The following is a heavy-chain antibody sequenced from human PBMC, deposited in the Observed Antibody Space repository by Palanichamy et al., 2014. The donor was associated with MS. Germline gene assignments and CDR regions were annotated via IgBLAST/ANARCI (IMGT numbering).Heavy chain of an antibody. CDR2: INHSGST. CDR3: AKGLLRAFDI. CDR1: GGSFSGYY. V-gene: IGHV4-34*01. J-gene: IGHJ3*02. Sequence: QVQLQQWGGRTVEAFETLSLTCAVYGGSFSGYYWSWIRQPPGKGLEWIGEINHSGSTNYNPSLKSRVTISVDTSKNQFSLKLSSVTAADTAVYYCAKGLLRAFDIWGQGTMVTVSS. D-gene: IGHD2/OR15-2a*01.